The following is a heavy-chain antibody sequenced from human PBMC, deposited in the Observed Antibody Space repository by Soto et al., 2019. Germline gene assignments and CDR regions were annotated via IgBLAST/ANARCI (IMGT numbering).Heavy chain of an antibody. Sequence: KLSETLSLTCTVSGGSISSSSYYWGWIRQPPGKGLEWIGSIYYSGSTYYNPSLKSRVTISVDTSKNQFSLKLSSVTAADTAAYYCAGPLPYIDYWGQGTLVTVSS. V-gene: IGHV4-39*01. CDR1: GGSISSSSYY. CDR3: AGPLPYIDY. CDR2: IYYSGST. J-gene: IGHJ4*02.